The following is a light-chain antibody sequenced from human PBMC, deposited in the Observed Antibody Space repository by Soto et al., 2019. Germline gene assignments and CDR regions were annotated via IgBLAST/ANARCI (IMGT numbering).Light chain of an antibody. V-gene: IGKV3-11*01. CDR2: DAS. CDR3: QPRCNWPLT. CDR1: QSVSSY. Sequence: EIVLTQSPATLSLSPGERATLSCRASQSVSSYLAWYQQKPDQAPRLLIYDASNRATGIPARFSGSGSGTDFTLTISSLKPEDFAVYYCQPRCNWPLTFGGGTKVEIK. J-gene: IGKJ4*01.